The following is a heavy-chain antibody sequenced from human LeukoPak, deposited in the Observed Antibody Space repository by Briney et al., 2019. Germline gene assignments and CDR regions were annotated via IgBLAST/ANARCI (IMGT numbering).Heavy chain of an antibody. Sequence: ASVKVSCKASGYTFTSYYMHWVRQAPGQGLEWMGIINPSGGSTSYAQKFQGRVTMTRDTSTSTAYMELRSLRSDDTAVYYCARVTYDFWSGYFDYWGQGTLVTVSS. J-gene: IGHJ4*02. CDR2: INPSGGST. D-gene: IGHD3-3*01. CDR1: GYTFTSYY. V-gene: IGHV1-46*01. CDR3: ARVTYDFWSGYFDY.